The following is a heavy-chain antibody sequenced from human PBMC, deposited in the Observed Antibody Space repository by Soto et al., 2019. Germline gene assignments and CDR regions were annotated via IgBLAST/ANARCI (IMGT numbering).Heavy chain of an antibody. CDR2: IYYSGST. CDR3: ARAKVTSIMVRGVSNWCDP. D-gene: IGHD3-10*01. CDR1: GGSISSYY. J-gene: IGHJ5*02. Sequence: PSETLSLTCTVSGGSISSYYWSWIRQPPGKGLEWIGYIYYSGSTNYNPSLKSRVTISVDTSKNQFSLKLSSVTAADTAVYYCARAKVTSIMVRGVSNWCDPWGQGTLVTVS. V-gene: IGHV4-59*01.